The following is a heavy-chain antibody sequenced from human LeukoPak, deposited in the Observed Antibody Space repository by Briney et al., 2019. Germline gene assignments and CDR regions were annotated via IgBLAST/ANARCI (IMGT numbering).Heavy chain of an antibody. Sequence: GGSLRLSCVVSGFTFSSYAMSWVRQAPGKGLEWVSGISGSGGSTYYADSVKGRFTISRDNTKNTLYLQMNSLRAEDTAVYYCARVAYCAGDCHHMDSWGQGTLVTVSS. D-gene: IGHD2-21*02. CDR2: ISGSGGST. J-gene: IGHJ4*02. CDR3: ARVAYCAGDCHHMDS. V-gene: IGHV3-23*01. CDR1: GFTFSSYA.